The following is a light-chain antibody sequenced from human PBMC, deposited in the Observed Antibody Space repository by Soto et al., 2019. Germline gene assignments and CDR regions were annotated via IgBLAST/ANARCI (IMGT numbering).Light chain of an antibody. J-gene: IGLJ1*01. Sequence: QSALPQPRSVSGSPGQSVTISCTGTSSNVGGYNYVSWYQHHPGKAPKLVIYDVYNRPSGVPDRFSGSKSDNTASLTISGLQAEDEADYYCCSYAGSNTFYVFGTGTKVTVL. CDR1: SSNVGGYNY. CDR3: CSYAGSNTFYV. V-gene: IGLV2-11*01. CDR2: DVY.